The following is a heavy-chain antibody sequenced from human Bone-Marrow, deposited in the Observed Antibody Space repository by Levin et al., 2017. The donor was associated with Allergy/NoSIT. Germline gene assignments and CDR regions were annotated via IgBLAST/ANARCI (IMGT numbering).Heavy chain of an antibody. J-gene: IGHJ3*01. V-gene: IGHV4-4*02. CDR3: ASSRAASGYGFDV. CDR2: IYHTGST. Sequence: SETLSLTCAVSGDSISSSYWWNWVRQPPGRGLEWIGEIYHTGSTNYHPSLKSRVSISVDKSKNQFSLKLTSVTAADTAVYFCASSRAASGYGFDVWGQGTQVTISS. CDR1: GDSISSSYW. D-gene: IGHD2-15*01.